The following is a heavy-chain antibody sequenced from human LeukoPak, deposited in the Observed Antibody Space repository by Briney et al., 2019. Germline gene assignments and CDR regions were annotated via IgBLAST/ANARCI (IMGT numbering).Heavy chain of an antibody. V-gene: IGHV3-48*01. D-gene: IGHD5-12*01. J-gene: IGHJ6*02. CDR3: ARDSGLALYYYYGMDV. CDR1: GFTFSSYS. CDR2: ISSSSSTI. Sequence: PGGSLRLSCAASGFTFSSYSMNWVRQAPGKGLEWVSYISSSSSTIYYADSVKGRFTISRDNAKNSLYLQMNSLRAEDTAVYYCARDSGLALYYYYGMDVWGQGTTVTVSS.